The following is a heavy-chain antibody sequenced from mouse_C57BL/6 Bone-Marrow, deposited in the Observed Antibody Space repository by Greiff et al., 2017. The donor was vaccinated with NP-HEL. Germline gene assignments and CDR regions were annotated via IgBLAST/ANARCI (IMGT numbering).Heavy chain of an antibody. D-gene: IGHD1-1*01. CDR3: AREGSSPHYYAMDY. J-gene: IGHJ4*01. CDR2: INPNNGGN. V-gene: IGHV1-26*01. CDR1: GYTFTDYY. Sequence: VQLQQSGPELVKPGASVKISCKASGYTFTDYYMNWVKQSHGKSLEWIGDINPNNGGNSYNQKFKGNATLTVDKSSSTAYMELRSLTSEDSAVYYCAREGSSPHYYAMDYWGQGTSVTVSS.